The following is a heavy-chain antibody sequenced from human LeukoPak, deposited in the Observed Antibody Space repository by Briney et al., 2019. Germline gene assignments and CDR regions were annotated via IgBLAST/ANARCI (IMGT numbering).Heavy chain of an antibody. V-gene: IGHV3-49*04. CDR2: IRSKAYGGTT. CDR3: TRSSTTWYSYYCYYGMDV. CDR1: GFTFGDYV. Sequence: HTGGCLRLSCIASGFTFGDYVITWVRQAPGKGLEWVGFIRSKAYGGTTEYAASVKGRFTISRDDSKSIAYLQMNSLKTEDTAVYYCTRSSTTWYSYYCYYGMDVWGQGTTVTVSS. J-gene: IGHJ6*02. D-gene: IGHD6-13*01.